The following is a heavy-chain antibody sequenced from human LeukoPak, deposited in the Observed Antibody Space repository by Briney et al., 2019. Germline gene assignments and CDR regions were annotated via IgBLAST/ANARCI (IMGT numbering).Heavy chain of an antibody. CDR3: VRDLT. CDR2: ITSDGRST. V-gene: IGHV3-64D*06. CDR1: GFTFSASA. Sequence: GGSLRLSCSASGFTFSASAMHWVRQAPGKGPQFVSAITSDGRSTYYADSVKGRFTITRDNSENTLYLQMSSVRPEDTAVYYYVRDLTWGQGTLVTVSS. J-gene: IGHJ4*02. D-gene: IGHD4/OR15-4a*01.